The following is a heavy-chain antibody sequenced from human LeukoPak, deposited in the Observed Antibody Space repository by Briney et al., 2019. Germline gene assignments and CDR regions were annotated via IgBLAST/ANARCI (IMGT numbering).Heavy chain of an antibody. Sequence: GGALGLSLAAFGLPFYRFLMHWVRQAPGKGLEYVWAIRSNGGSTYFPNSVKGRFPISRDNSKNTLYLQMGRLRAEDMAVYYCASDGFSGYASFYSYVRYWGQGTLVTVS. D-gene: IGHD5-12*01. CDR3: ASDGFSGYASFYSYVRY. CDR1: GLPFYRFL. V-gene: IGHV3-64*01. CDR2: IRSNGGST. J-gene: IGHJ4*02.